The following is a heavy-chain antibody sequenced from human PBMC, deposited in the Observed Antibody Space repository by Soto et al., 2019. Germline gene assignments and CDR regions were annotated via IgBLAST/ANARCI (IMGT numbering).Heavy chain of an antibody. J-gene: IGHJ4*02. V-gene: IGHV4-30-4*01. CDR2: IYYSGST. D-gene: IGHD2-8*01. CDR3: ARELVSRGAHFDY. Sequence: QVQLQESGPGLVKPSQTLSLTCTVSGGSISSGDYYWSWIRQPPGKGLEWIGYIYYSGSTYYNPSLKSRVTISVDTSKNQVSLKLSSVTAADTAVYYCARELVSRGAHFDYWGQGTLVTVSS. CDR1: GGSISSGDYY.